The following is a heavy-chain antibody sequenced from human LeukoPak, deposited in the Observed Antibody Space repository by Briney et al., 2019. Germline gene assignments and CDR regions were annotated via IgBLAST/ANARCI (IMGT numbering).Heavy chain of an antibody. J-gene: IGHJ4*02. CDR2: INWNGGST. D-gene: IGHD6-13*01. CDR3: ARVSHSSSWPTPFH. CDR1: GLTFDDYG. V-gene: IGHV3-20*04. Sequence: GGSLRLSCAASGLTFDDYGMSWVRQAPGKGLEWVSGINWNGGSTGYADSVKGRFTISRDNAKNSLYLQMNSLRAEDTALYYCARVSHSSSWPTPFHWGQGTLVTVSS.